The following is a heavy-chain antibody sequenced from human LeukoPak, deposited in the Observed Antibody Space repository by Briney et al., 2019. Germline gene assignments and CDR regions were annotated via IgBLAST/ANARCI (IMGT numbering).Heavy chain of an antibody. D-gene: IGHD3-10*01. CDR1: GFTFSSYS. Sequence: GGSLRLSCAASGFTFSSYSMTWVRQAPGKGLEWVSSISTSSHYIYYADSMKGRFTISRDNAKNSLYLQMSSLRAEDTAVYYCARAPYPYGSGSHHYFDYWGQGTLVTVSS. J-gene: IGHJ4*02. CDR3: ARAPYPYGSGSHHYFDY. CDR2: ISTSSHYI. V-gene: IGHV3-21*01.